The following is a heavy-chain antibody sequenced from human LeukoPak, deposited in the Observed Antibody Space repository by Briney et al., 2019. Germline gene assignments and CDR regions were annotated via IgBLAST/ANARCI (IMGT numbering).Heavy chain of an antibody. V-gene: IGHV3-7*04. J-gene: IGHJ5*02. Sequence: GGSLRLSYEASGFTFSSYWMSWVRQAPGKGLEWVANIKQDGSEKYYVDSVKGRFTISRDNAKNSLYLQMNSLRVEDTAMYYCARAIAAAGSAWGQGTLVTVSS. CDR2: IKQDGSEK. CDR3: ARAIAAAGSA. D-gene: IGHD6-13*01. CDR1: GFTFSSYW.